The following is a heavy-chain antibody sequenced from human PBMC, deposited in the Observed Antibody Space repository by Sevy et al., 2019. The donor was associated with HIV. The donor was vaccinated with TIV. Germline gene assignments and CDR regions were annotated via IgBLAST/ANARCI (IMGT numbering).Heavy chain of an antibody. CDR2: ISGSGGST. J-gene: IGHJ4*02. V-gene: IGHV3-23*01. CDR3: AKDRLRLGELLVYYFDS. Sequence: GGSLRLSCAASGFTFSNYAMSWVRQAPGKGLEWVSGISGSGGSTHYADSVKGRFTISRDNSKDTLYVQMNSLRAEDTAVYYCAKDRLRLGELLVYYFDSWGQGTLVTVSS. CDR1: GFTFSNYA. D-gene: IGHD3-16*01.